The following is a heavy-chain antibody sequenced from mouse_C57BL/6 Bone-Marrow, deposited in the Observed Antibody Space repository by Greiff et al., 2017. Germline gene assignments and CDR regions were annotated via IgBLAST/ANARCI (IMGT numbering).Heavy chain of an antibody. D-gene: IGHD6-1*01. CDR2: IYPRSGNT. CDR1: GYTFTSYG. Sequence: QVRLQQSGAELARPGASVKLSCKASGYTFTSYGISWVKQRTGQGLEWIGEIYPRSGNTYYNEKFKGKATLTADKSSSTAYMELRSLTSEDSAVYFCARLAGFDYWGQGTTLTVSS. CDR3: ARLAGFDY. J-gene: IGHJ2*01. V-gene: IGHV1-81*01.